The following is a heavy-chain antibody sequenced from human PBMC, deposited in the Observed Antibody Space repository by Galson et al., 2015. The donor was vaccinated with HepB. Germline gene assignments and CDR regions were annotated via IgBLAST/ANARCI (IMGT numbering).Heavy chain of an antibody. V-gene: IGHV4-30-2*01. J-gene: IGHJ3*02. CDR3: ARGGRPHAFDI. Sequence: QVQLQESGPGLVKPSETLSLTCAASGGSISSGGYSWSWIRQPPGKGLEWIGYIYHSGSTYYNPSLKSRVTISVDRSKNQFSLKLSSVTAADTAVYYCARGGRPHAFDIWGQGTMVTVSS. CDR2: IYHSGST. CDR1: GGSISSGGYS.